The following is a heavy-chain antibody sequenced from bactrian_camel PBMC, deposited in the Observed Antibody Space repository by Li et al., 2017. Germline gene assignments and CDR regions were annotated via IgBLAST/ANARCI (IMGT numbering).Heavy chain of an antibody. V-gene: IGHV3S40*01. CDR3: AVGSSFVTCD. J-gene: IGHJ4*01. CDR1: GFTFSSYY. D-gene: IGHD7*01. Sequence: VQLVESGGGLVQPGGSLRLSCAASGFTFSSYYMTWVRQAPGKGLEWVSTIDSGGVMTYYADSVKGRFTISKDNGQIIFYLQMSSLKPEDTAVYYCAVGSSFVTCDGAQGTQVTVS. CDR2: IDSGGVMT.